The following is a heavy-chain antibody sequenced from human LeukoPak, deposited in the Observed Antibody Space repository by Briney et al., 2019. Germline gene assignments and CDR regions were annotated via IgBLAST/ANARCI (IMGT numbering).Heavy chain of an antibody. V-gene: IGHV4-38-2*01. D-gene: IGHD3-3*01. CDR1: GYSIRSAYY. J-gene: IGHJ4*02. Sequence: SETLSLTCAVSGYSIRSAYYWGWIRQPPGKGLEWIGSIYHSGSTYYNPSLKSRVTISVDTSKNQFSLKLRSVTAADTAVYYCARAYYDFWSGYYTPPLAFDYWGQGTLVTVSS. CDR2: IYHSGST. CDR3: ARAYYDFWSGYYTPPLAFDY.